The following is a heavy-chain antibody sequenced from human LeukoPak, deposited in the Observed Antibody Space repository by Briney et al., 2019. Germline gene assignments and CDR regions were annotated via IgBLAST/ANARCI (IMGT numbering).Heavy chain of an antibody. V-gene: IGHV3-74*01. J-gene: IGHJ3*02. CDR1: GFTFSSNW. D-gene: IGHD1-26*01. Sequence: GESLRLSCAASGFTFSSNWMHWVRQGPGKGLVWVSRINSDGSGTSYADSVKGRFTISRDNAKNTLYLQMNSLRAEDTAVYYCARAGEGLLAYSFDIWGQGTMVTVSS. CDR3: ARAGEGLLAYSFDI. CDR2: INSDGSGT.